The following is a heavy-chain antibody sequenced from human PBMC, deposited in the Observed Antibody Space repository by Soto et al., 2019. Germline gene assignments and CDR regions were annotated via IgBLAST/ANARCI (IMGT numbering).Heavy chain of an antibody. D-gene: IGHD5-12*01. CDR1: GYTFTSYY. V-gene: IGHV1-46*01. CDR3: ATFGGFGRDGYNYKFDP. J-gene: IGHJ5*02. CDR2: INPSGGST. Sequence: GASVKVSCKASGYTFTSYYMHWVRQAPGQGLEWMGIINPSGGSTSYAQKFQGRVTMTRDTSTSTVYMELSSLRSEDTAVYYCATFGGFGRDGYNYKFDPWGQGTLVTVSS.